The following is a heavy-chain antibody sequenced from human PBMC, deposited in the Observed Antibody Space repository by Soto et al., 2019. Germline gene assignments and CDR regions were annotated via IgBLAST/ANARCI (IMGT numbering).Heavy chain of an antibody. CDR2: INPSGGST. CDR1: GYTFTSYY. Sequence: ASVKVSCKASGYTFTSYYMHWVRQAPGQGLEWMGIINPSGGSTSYAQKFQGRVTMTRDTSTSTVYMELSSLRSEDTAVYYCARDAGKYLLRTAGYYFDYWGQGTLVTVSS. V-gene: IGHV1-46*01. J-gene: IGHJ4*02. D-gene: IGHD6-19*01. CDR3: ARDAGKYLLRTAGYYFDY.